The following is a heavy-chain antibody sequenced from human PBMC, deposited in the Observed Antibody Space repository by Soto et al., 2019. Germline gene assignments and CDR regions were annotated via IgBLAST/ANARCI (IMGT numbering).Heavy chain of an antibody. J-gene: IGHJ4*02. CDR1: GFSLSTTAEG. CDR3: AHGSCSSADCYPNPYLDY. V-gene: IGHV2-5*02. CDR2: IYWDDDE. D-gene: IGHD2-2*01. Sequence: QITLKESGPTLVKPTQTLTLTCTFSGFSLSTTAEGVGWIRQPPGKALEWLALIYWDDDERYSPSLKSRLTIPKDTSKNQVVLTMTNVDPVDNATYYCAHGSCSSADCYPNPYLDYWGQGILVTVSS.